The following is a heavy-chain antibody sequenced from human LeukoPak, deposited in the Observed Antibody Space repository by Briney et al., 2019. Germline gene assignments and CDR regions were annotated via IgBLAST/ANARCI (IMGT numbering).Heavy chain of an antibody. CDR2: IYHSGST. Sequence: PSETLSLTCAVSGYSISSGYYWGWIRQPPGKGLEWIGSIYHSGSTYYNPSLKSRVTISVDTSKNQFSLKLSSVTAADTAVYYCARTSVHDAFDIWGQGTMVTVSS. V-gene: IGHV4-38-2*01. D-gene: IGHD6-19*01. J-gene: IGHJ3*02. CDR1: GYSISSGYY. CDR3: ARTSVHDAFDI.